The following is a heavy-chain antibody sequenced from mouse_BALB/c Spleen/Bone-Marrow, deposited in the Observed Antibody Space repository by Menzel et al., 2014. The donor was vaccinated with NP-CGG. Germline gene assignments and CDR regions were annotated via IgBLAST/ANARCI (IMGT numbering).Heavy chain of an antibody. J-gene: IGHJ3*01. V-gene: IGHV14-3*02. Sequence: DVKLQESGAELVKPGASVRLSCTASGFNIKDTYIHWVKQRPEQGLEWIGRIDPANGNTEYDPKFQGKATITADTSSNTAYLQLTSLTSEXXXXXXXXXXDLFAYWGXGTLVTVSA. CDR1: GFNIKDTY. CDR2: IDPANGNT. CDR3: XXXDLFAY.